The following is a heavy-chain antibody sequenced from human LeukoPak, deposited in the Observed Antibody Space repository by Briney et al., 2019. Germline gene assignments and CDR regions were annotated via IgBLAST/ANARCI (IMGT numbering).Heavy chain of an antibody. Sequence: PSETLSLTCTVSGDSMSSYYWSWIRQPPGKGLEWIGYIYYSGYTNYNPSLKSRVTISVDTSKNQFSLKLSSVTAADTAVYYCARTTMVRGTYYMDVWGKGTTVTISS. CDR3: ARTTMVRGTYYMDV. J-gene: IGHJ6*03. CDR1: GDSMSSYY. CDR2: IYYSGYT. V-gene: IGHV4-59*01. D-gene: IGHD3-10*01.